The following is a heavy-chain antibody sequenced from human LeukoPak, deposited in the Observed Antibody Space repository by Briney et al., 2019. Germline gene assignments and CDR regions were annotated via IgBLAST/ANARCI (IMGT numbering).Heavy chain of an antibody. CDR1: GYTFTNYG. CDR3: ARFYYSGSGNGWYFYGMDV. CDR2: SSTYTGKT. Sequence: GASVKVSCKASGYTFTNYGMSWVGQAPGQGREWMGGSSTYTGKTNCTRKVQDRVTMTRDTSTSTAYMELRSLRSDDTAVYYCARFYYSGSGNGWYFYGMDVWGQGTTVTVSS. V-gene: IGHV1-18*01. J-gene: IGHJ6*02. D-gene: IGHD3-10*01.